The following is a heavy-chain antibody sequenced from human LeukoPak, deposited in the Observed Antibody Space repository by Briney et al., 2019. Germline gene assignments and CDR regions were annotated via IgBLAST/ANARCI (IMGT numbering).Heavy chain of an antibody. Sequence: VAVISYDGSNKSYADSVKGRFTISRDNSKNTLYLQMNSLRAEDTAVYYCARVGTYYFDYWGQGTLVTVSS. CDR2: ISYDGSNK. V-gene: IGHV3-30-3*01. CDR3: ARVGTYYFDY. J-gene: IGHJ4*02.